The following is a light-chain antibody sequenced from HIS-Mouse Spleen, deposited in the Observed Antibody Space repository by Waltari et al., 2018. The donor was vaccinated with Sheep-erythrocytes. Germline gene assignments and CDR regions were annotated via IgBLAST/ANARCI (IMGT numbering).Light chain of an antibody. CDR1: KLGDKY. V-gene: IGLV3-1*01. J-gene: IGLJ2*01. Sequence: SYELTQPPSVSVSPGQTASITCSGAKLGDKYACWYQQKPGHSPVLVIYQDSNRPSGIPERFSGSNAGNTATLTISGTQAMDEADYYCQAWDSSTVVFGGGTKLTVL. CDR2: QDS. CDR3: QAWDSSTVV.